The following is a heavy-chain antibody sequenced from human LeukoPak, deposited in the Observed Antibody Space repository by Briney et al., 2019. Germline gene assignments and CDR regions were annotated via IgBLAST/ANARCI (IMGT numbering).Heavy chain of an antibody. CDR1: GGSISSYY. D-gene: IGHD2-21*01. J-gene: IGHJ6*04. CDR2: IYYSGST. CDR3: ARDHSPYGMDV. Sequence: SAPLSLTCTVSGGSISSYYWSWIRQPPGKGLEWIGYIYYSGSTNYNPSLKSRVTISVDTSKNQFSLKLSSVTAADTAVYYCARDHSPYGMDVWGKGTTVTVSS. V-gene: IGHV4-59*01.